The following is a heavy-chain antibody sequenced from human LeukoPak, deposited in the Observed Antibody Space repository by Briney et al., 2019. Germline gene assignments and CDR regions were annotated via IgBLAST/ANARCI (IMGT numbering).Heavy chain of an antibody. Sequence: ASVKVSCKASGGTFSSYAISWVRQAPGQGLEWMGGIIPIFGTANYAQKFQGRVTITADESTSTAYMELSSLRSEDTAVYYCARVGIVGATYYYYGMDVWGQGTTVTVSS. D-gene: IGHD1-26*01. CDR2: IIPIFGTA. J-gene: IGHJ6*02. CDR1: GGTFSSYA. V-gene: IGHV1-69*13. CDR3: ARVGIVGATYYYYGMDV.